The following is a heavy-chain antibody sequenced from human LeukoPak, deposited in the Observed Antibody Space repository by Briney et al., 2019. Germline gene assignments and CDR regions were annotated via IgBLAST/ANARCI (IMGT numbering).Heavy chain of an antibody. Sequence: GGSLRLSCGASGFTFSTFAMIWVRQPPGKGLEWVSSIFPSGGEIHYADSVRGRFTISGDNSKSTLSLQMNSLRAEDTAIYYCATYRQVLLPFESWGQGTLVTVSS. CDR2: IFPSGGEI. CDR3: ATYRQVLLPFES. J-gene: IGHJ4*02. V-gene: IGHV3-23*01. CDR1: GFTFSTFA. D-gene: IGHD5-18*01.